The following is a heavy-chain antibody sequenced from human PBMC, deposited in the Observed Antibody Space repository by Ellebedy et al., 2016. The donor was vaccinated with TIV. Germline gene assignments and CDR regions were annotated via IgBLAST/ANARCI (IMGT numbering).Heavy chain of an antibody. J-gene: IGHJ4*02. V-gene: IGHV1-69*10. Sequence: SVKVSXKASRGTFNNYAISWVRQAPGQGLEWMGGTVPILGVVNYAQKFQGRVTITADESTSTVYMDLSSLISEDTAMYYCARGADRYCTGGKCYRDFDSWGQGTLVTVSS. CDR1: RGTFNNYA. D-gene: IGHD2-15*01. CDR3: ARGADRYCTGGKCYRDFDS. CDR2: TVPILGVV.